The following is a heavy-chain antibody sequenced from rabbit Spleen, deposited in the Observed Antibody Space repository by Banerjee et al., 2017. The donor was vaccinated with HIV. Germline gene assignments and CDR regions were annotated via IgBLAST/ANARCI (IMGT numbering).Heavy chain of an antibody. D-gene: IGHD8-1*01. CDR2: IYAGSSGST. V-gene: IGHV1S40*01. Sequence: QSLEESGGDLVKPGASLTLTCIASGVSFSGNSYICWVRQAPGKGLECIACIYAGSSGSTYYASWAIGRFTISKTSSTTVTLQMTSLTAADTATYFCARDSGTSFSSYGMDLWGQGTLVTVS. CDR3: ARDSGTSFSSYGMDL. CDR1: GVSFSGNSY. J-gene: IGHJ3*01.